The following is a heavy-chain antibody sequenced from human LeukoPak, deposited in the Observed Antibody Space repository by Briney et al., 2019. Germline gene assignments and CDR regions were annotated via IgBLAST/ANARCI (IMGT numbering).Heavy chain of an antibody. CDR1: GGSISSGSYS. V-gene: IGHV4-61*02. J-gene: IGHJ3*02. D-gene: IGHD7-27*01. CDR2: FYTSGST. Sequence: SETLSLTCTVSGGSISSGSYSWSWIRQPAGKGLEWIGRFYTSGSTNYNPSLKSRVTISVDTSKNQFSLKLSSVTAADTAVYYCARHAGVDVGDIWGQGTMVTVSS. CDR3: ARHAGVDVGDI.